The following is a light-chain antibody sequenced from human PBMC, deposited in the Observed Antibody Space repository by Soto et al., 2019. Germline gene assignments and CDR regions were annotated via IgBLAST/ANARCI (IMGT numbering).Light chain of an antibody. CDR2: GAS. CDR3: QHYGISPLVT. Sequence: EIVLTQSPGTLSLSPGERATLSCRASQSVSSSYLAWYQQKPGQAPRLLIYGASRRATGIPDRFSGSGSGTDFPLTISRLEPEDFAVYYCQHYGISPLVTFGQWTRLEIK. J-gene: IGKJ5*01. CDR1: QSVSSSY. V-gene: IGKV3-20*01.